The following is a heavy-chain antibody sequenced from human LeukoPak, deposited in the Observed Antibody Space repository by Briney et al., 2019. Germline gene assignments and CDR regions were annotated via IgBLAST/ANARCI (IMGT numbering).Heavy chain of an antibody. CDR3: ARHPSIVGAFGFAFDI. D-gene: IGHD1-26*01. CDR2: IYYGGNT. Sequence: TSETLSLTCTVSGGSISRYYWSWIRQAPGKGLEWIGHIYYGGNTKYKPSLKSRVTISVDTSRNQFSLKLSSVTAADTAVYYCARHPSIVGAFGFAFDIWGQGTMVTVSS. V-gene: IGHV4-59*08. J-gene: IGHJ3*02. CDR1: GGSISRYY.